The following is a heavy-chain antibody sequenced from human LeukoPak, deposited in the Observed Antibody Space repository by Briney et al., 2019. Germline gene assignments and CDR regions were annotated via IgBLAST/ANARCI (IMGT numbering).Heavy chain of an antibody. CDR2: IYYSGST. CDR3: ARTYYYDSSGYLIWFDP. V-gene: IGHV4-59*01. J-gene: IGHJ5*02. Sequence: LETLSLTCTVSGGSISSYYWSWIRQPPGKGLEWIGYIYYSGSTNYNPSLTSRQSRAVDTSKNQFSLKLSSVTAADTAVYYCARTYYYDSSGYLIWFDPWGQGTLGTVSS. CDR1: GGSISSYY. D-gene: IGHD3-22*01.